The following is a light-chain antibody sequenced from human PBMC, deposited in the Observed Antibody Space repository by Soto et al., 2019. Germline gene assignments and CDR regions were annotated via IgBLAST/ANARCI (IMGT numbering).Light chain of an antibody. J-gene: IGLJ1*01. CDR3: SSYTSSRGV. CDR2: DVS. CDR1: SSDVCGYNY. V-gene: IGLV2-14*01. Sequence: QSALTQPASVSGSPGQSITISCTGTSSDVCGYNYVSWYQQHPGKAPKLMIYDVSNRPSGVSNRFSGSKSGNTASLTISGLQAEDEADYYCSSYTSSRGVFGTGTKVTVL.